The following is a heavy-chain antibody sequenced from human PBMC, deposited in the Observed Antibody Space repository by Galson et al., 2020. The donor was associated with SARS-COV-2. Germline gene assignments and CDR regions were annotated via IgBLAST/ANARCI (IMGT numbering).Heavy chain of an antibody. D-gene: IGHD6-13*01. CDR2: IYPRDSK. J-gene: IGHJ5*02. Sequence: SGDTLAHPTQPFTLTCTFSGFSLSTSGVGVGWIRQPTGKALEWHLLIYPRDSKRYSPSLKRRLTITKDTSKNQVVLTMTNMDPVDTATYYCAHSWVGMAATATLYNWFDPWGQGTLVTVSS. CDR1: GFSLSTSGVG. CDR3: AHSWVGMAATATLYNWFDP. V-gene: IGHV2-5*01.